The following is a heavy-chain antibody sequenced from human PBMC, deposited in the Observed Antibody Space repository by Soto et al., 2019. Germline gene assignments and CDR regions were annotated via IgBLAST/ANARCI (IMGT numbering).Heavy chain of an antibody. J-gene: IGHJ6*02. D-gene: IGHD2-15*01. V-gene: IGHV1-46*01. CDR1: GYTFTSYY. Sequence: ASVKVSCKASGYTFTSYYIHWVRQAPGQGLEWMGIINPSGGSTSYAQKFQGRVTMTRDTSTSTVHMELSSLRSEDTAVYYCARDRGGGSYYYYGMDVWGQGTTVTVSS. CDR2: INPSGGST. CDR3: ARDRGGGSYYYYGMDV.